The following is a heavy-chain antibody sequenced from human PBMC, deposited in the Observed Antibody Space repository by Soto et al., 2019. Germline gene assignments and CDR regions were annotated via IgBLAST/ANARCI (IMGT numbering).Heavy chain of an antibody. V-gene: IGHV3-48*01. J-gene: IGHJ3*02. Sequence: GGSLRLSCAASGFTFSSYSMNWVRQAPGKGLEGVSYISSSSSTIYYADSVKGRFTISRDNAKNSLYLQMNSLRAEDTAVYYCARDRFLYDILTGYQRDAFDIWGQGTMVTVSS. CDR2: ISSSSSTI. CDR1: GFTFSSYS. D-gene: IGHD3-9*01. CDR3: ARDRFLYDILTGYQRDAFDI.